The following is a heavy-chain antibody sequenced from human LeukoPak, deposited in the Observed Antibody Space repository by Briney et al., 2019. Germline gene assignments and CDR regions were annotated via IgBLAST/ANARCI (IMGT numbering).Heavy chain of an antibody. J-gene: IGHJ4*02. CDR2: INPNSGGT. Sequence: ASVKVSCKASGYTFTGYYIHWVRQAPGQGLDWVGWINPNSGGTNYAQKFQGRVTMTRDTSISTAYMELSRLGSDDTAVYYCARDLLGQLYYFDYWGQGTLVTVSS. V-gene: IGHV1-2*02. D-gene: IGHD1-1*01. CDR3: ARDLLGQLYYFDY. CDR1: GYTFTGYY.